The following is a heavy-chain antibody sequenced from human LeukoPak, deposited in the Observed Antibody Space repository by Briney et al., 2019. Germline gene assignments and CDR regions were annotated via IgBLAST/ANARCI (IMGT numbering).Heavy chain of an antibody. J-gene: IGHJ4*02. CDR2: IKQDGSEK. CDR1: GFTFNNYA. CDR3: ARRYFDC. Sequence: GGSLRLSCAASGFTFNNYAMSWVRQAPGKGLGWVANIKQDGSEKHYVDSAKGRFTISRDNAKNSLYLQLNSLRVEDTAVYYCARRYFDCWGQGTLVTVSS. V-gene: IGHV3-7*01.